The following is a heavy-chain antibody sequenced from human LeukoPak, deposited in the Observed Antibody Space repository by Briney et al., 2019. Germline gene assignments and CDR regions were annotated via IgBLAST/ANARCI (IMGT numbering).Heavy chain of an antibody. D-gene: IGHD3-3*01. J-gene: IGHJ3*02. Sequence: GGSLRLSCAASGFTFSSYSMNWVRQAPGKGLEWVSYISSSSSTIYYADSVKGRFTISRDNAKNSLYLQMNSLRAEDTAVYYCAKDRTAYYDFWSGYPAGGFDIWGQGTMVTVSS. CDR2: ISSSSSTI. V-gene: IGHV3-48*01. CDR3: AKDRTAYYDFWSGYPAGGFDI. CDR1: GFTFSSYS.